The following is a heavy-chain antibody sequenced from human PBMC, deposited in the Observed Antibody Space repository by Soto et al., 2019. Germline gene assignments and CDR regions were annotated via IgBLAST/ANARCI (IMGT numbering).Heavy chain of an antibody. D-gene: IGHD1-1*01. Sequence: QITLKESGPTRVRPTQTLTLTCTFSGFSLSTGGVGVGWIRQPPGKALERLALIYWDDDKRYSPSLKSRLTLTKGTSGNQVVLTMTNMDSVDTATYYCAHRVGLQGNWNGGYFDFWGQGALVTVSS. CDR1: GFSLSTGGVG. J-gene: IGHJ4*02. V-gene: IGHV2-5*02. CDR3: AHRVGLQGNWNGGYFDF. CDR2: IYWDDDK.